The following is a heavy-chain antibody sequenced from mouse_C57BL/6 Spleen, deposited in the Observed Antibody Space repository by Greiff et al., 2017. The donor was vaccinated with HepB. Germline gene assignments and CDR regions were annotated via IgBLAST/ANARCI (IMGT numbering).Heavy chain of an antibody. D-gene: IGHD2-1*01. Sequence: VKLQQPGAELVMPGASVKLSCKASGYTFTSYWMHWVKQRPGQGLEWIGEIDPSDSYTNYNQKFKGKSTLTVDKSSSTAYMQLSSLTSEDSAVYYCARGAGNPYFDYWGQGTTLTVSS. J-gene: IGHJ2*01. CDR2: IDPSDSYT. CDR3: ARGAGNPYFDY. CDR1: GYTFTSYW. V-gene: IGHV1-69*01.